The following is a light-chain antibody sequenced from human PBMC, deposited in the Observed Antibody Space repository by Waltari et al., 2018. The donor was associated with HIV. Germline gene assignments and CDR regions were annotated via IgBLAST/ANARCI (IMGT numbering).Light chain of an antibody. CDR2: GTS. CDR1: QTIGSN. J-gene: IGKJ1*01. Sequence: EIVITQSPATLSVSPGERATLSSRASQTIGSNLAWYQEKPGQAPRLLIYGTSTRATGIPARFSGLGSGTEFTLTISSLQSEDFAVYYCLQYNNWPPWTFGQGTKVEIK. V-gene: IGKV3-15*01. CDR3: LQYNNWPPWT.